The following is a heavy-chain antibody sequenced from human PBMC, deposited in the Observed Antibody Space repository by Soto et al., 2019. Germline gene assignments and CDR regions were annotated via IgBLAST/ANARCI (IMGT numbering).Heavy chain of an antibody. J-gene: IGHJ4*02. CDR2: ISGSGGGT. CDR1: GLAFSSSA. Sequence: PGGSLRLSCAASGLAFSSSAMSWVRQAPGKGLEWVSAISGSGGGTYYADSVKARFTISRDNSKNTLYLQMNSLRAEDTAVYYCANGPSIAAGTVSLDYWGQGTLVTVSS. D-gene: IGHD6-13*01. V-gene: IGHV3-23*01. CDR3: ANGPSIAAGTVSLDY.